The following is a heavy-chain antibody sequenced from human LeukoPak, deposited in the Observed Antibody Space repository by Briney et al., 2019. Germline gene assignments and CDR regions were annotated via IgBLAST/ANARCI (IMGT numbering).Heavy chain of an antibody. Sequence: PGGSLRLSCAASGFTFSSYDMSWVRQAPGKGLEWVSGIGGSGAGTYYADSVKGRFTISRDNSKNTLYLQMNSLRAEDAAVYYCAKLFRTSDYWGQGTLDTVSS. J-gene: IGHJ4*02. CDR3: AKLFRTSDY. D-gene: IGHD1-1*01. V-gene: IGHV3-23*01. CDR2: IGGSGAGT. CDR1: GFTFSSYD.